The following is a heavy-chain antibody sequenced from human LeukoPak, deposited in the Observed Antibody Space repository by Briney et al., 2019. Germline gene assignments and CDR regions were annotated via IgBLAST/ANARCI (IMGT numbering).Heavy chain of an antibody. CDR1: GYTFTSYG. J-gene: IGHJ4*02. V-gene: IGHV1-18*01. Sequence: ASVKVSCKASGYTFTSYGISWVRQAPGQGLEWMGWISAYNGNTNYAQKLQGRVTMTTDTSTSTAYMELSSLRSEDTAVYYCARAPSSYSSDWYYFDYWGQGTLVTVSS. CDR3: ARAPSSYSSDWYYFDY. CDR2: ISAYNGNT. D-gene: IGHD6-13*01.